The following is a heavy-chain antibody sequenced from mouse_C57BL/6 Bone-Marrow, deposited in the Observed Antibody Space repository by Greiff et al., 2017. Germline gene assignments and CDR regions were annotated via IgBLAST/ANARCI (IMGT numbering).Heavy chain of an antibody. V-gene: IGHV1-69*01. J-gene: IGHJ2*01. Sequence: QVQLQQSGAELVMPGASVKLSCKASGYTFTSYWLHWVKQRPGQGLEWIGEIDPSDSYTTYNQKFKGKSTLTVDKSSSTAYMQLSSLTSEDSAVYYCARTPGLRLDYWGQGTTLTVSS. CDR2: IDPSDSYT. CDR3: ARTPGLRLDY. D-gene: IGHD2-4*01. CDR1: GYTFTSYW.